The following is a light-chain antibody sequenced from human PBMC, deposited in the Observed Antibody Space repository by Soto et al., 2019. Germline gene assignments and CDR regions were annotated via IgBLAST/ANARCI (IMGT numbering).Light chain of an antibody. CDR1: QRVSNN. V-gene: IGKV3-20*01. CDR3: QQYGMAPWT. J-gene: IGKJ1*01. Sequence: IVLTQSPGTLSLSPGERATLSCRTSQRVSNNLAWYQQKPGQSPRLLIFDASSRATGIPDRFSGSGSGTDFTLTISRLEPEDFAVFYCQQYGMAPWTFGQGTKVEV. CDR2: DAS.